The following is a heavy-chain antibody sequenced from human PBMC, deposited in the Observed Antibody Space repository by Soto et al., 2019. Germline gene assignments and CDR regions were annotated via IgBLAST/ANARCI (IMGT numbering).Heavy chain of an antibody. J-gene: IGHJ6*02. CDR2: ISSSSSYI. Sequence: GSLRLSCAASGFTFSSYGMNWVRQAPGKGLEWVSSISSSSSYIYYADSVKGRFTTSRDNAKNSLYLQMNSLRAEDTAVYYCARGPAYSSSWYYYYYGMDVWGQGTTVTVSS. CDR1: GFTFSSYG. V-gene: IGHV3-21*01. D-gene: IGHD6-13*01. CDR3: ARGPAYSSSWYYYYYGMDV.